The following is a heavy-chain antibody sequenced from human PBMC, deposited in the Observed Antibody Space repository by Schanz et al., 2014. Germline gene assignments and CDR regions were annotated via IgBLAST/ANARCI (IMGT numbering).Heavy chain of an antibody. CDR1: GGSIRSGTYY. V-gene: IGHV4-61*02. Sequence: QVQLQESGPGLVKPSQTLSLTCTVSGGSIRSGTYYWSWIRQPTGKALEWVGRVFPNGITNYNPSLKSRVTITLDTSKSQVSLALTCLTAADTAVYYCARDATWRLDLWGRGTLVTVAS. CDR3: ARDATWRLDL. CDR2: VFPNGIT. J-gene: IGHJ2*01. D-gene: IGHD5-12*01.